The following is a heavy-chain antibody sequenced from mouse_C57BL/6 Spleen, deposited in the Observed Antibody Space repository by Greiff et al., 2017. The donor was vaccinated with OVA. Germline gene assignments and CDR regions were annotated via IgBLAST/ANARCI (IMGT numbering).Heavy chain of an antibody. Sequence: QVQLKQSGAELVRPGASVTLSCKASGYTFTDYEMHWVKQTPVHGLEWIGAIDPETGGTAYNQKFKGKAILTADKSSSTAYMELRSLTSEDSAVYYCTREGDYYGSRNAMDYWGQGTSVTVSS. J-gene: IGHJ4*01. CDR3: TREGDYYGSRNAMDY. D-gene: IGHD1-1*01. CDR2: IDPETGGT. CDR1: GYTFTDYE. V-gene: IGHV1-15*01.